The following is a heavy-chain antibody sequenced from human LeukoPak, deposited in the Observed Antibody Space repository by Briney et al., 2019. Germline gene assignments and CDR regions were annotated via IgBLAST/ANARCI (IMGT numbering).Heavy chain of an antibody. Sequence: GASVKVSCKASGGTFSSYAISWVRQAPGQGLEWMGGIIPIFGTANYAQKFQGRVTITTDESTSTAYMELSSLRSEDTAVYYCARSIAALLHTTGYMDVWGKGTTVTVSS. V-gene: IGHV1-69*05. CDR3: ARSIAALLHTTGYMDV. D-gene: IGHD6-6*01. J-gene: IGHJ6*03. CDR1: GGTFSSYA. CDR2: IIPIFGTA.